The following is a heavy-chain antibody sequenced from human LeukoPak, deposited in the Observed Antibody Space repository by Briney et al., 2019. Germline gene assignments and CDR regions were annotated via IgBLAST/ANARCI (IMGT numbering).Heavy chain of an antibody. V-gene: IGHV4-59*01. CDR1: GGSISSYY. D-gene: IGHD3-22*01. CDR3: ARGDRSGPWDY. J-gene: IGHJ4*02. CDR2: IYYSGNT. Sequence: SETLSLTCTVSGGSISSYYWSWIRQPPGKGLEWIGHIYYSGNTNYNPSLKSRVTISVDTSKNQFSLKLSSVTAADTAVYYCARGDRSGPWDYWGQGTLVTVSS.